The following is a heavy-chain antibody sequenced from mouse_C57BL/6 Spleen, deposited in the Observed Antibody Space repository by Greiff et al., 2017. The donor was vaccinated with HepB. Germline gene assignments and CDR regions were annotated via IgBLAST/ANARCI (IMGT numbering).Heavy chain of an antibody. V-gene: IGHV5-6*01. CDR1: GFTFSSYG. J-gene: IGHJ2*01. CDR2: ISSGGSYT. CDR3: ARHRDAGFDY. Sequence: EVKVVESGGDLVKPGGSLKLSCAASGFTFSSYGMSWVRQTPDKRLEWVATISSGGSYTYYPDSVKGRFTISRDNAKNTLYLQMSSLKSEDTAMYYCARHRDAGFDYWGQGTTLTVSS. D-gene: IGHD3-3*01.